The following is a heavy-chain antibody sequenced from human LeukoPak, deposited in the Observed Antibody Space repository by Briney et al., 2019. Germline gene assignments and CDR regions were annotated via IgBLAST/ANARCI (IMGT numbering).Heavy chain of an antibody. V-gene: IGHV3-73*01. CDR3: KIYDSSAPQFDY. J-gene: IGHJ4*02. CDR1: GFTFSGSA. CDR2: IRSKANSYAT. Sequence: PGGSLRLSCAASGFTFSGSAMHWVRQASGKGLEWVGRIRSKANSYATAYAASVKGRFTISRDDYKNTAYLQMNSLKTEDTAVYYCKIYDSSAPQFDYWGQGTLVTVSS. D-gene: IGHD3-22*01.